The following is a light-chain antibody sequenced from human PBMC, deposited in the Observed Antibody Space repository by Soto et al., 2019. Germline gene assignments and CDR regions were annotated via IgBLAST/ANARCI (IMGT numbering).Light chain of an antibody. CDR1: QSVNTNY. Sequence: EIVLMQSPDTLSLSPGERTTLSCRVSQSVNTNYLAWYQQKLGQPPRLLIYGASSRATGIPDRFRGSGSGTDFTLTISRLEPEDFAVYYCQQYGSSPKTFGQGTKVEVK. V-gene: IGKV3-20*01. CDR2: GAS. CDR3: QQYGSSPKT. J-gene: IGKJ1*01.